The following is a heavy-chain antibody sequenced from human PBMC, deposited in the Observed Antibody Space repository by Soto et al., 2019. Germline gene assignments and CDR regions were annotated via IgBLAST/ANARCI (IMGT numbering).Heavy chain of an antibody. CDR3: ARVGDAGSGSYYPNDY. Sequence: ASVKGSCKASGYTFTSYCMSWVREAPGQGLECMGWISAYNGNTNYAQKLQGRVTMTTDTSTSTAYMELRSLRSDDTAVYYCARVGDAGSGSYYPNDYWGQGTLVTFSS. CDR1: GYTFTSYC. V-gene: IGHV1-18*04. D-gene: IGHD3-10*01. CDR2: ISAYNGNT. J-gene: IGHJ4*02.